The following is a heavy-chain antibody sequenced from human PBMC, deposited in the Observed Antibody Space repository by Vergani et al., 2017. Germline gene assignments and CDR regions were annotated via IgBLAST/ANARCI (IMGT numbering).Heavy chain of an antibody. J-gene: IGHJ6*02. CDR2: INPNSGGT. D-gene: IGHD6-13*01. CDR1: GYTFTGYY. CDR3: ATDPVRGSHYYYYYGMDV. Sequence: QVQLVQSGAEVKKPGASVKVSCKASGYTFTGYYMHWVRQAPGQGLEWMGWINPNSGGTNYAQKFQGRVTMTRDTSISTAYMELSRLRSEDTAVYYCATDPVRGSHYYYYYGMDVWGQGTTVTVSS. V-gene: IGHV1-2*02.